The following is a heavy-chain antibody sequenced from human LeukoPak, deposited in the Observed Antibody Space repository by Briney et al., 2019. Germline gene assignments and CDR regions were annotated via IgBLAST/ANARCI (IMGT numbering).Heavy chain of an antibody. D-gene: IGHD2-15*01. CDR3: ARPTSVAAALNFDY. CDR1: GFTFSSYW. V-gene: IGHV3-7*01. J-gene: IGHJ4*01. Sequence: GGSLRLSCAASGFTFSSYWMSWVRQAPGKGREGVADIKQDGSKKYYADSLKGRFTISRDNAKNTLYLEVNSLRSEDTAVYYCARPTSVAAALNFDY. CDR2: IKQDGSKK.